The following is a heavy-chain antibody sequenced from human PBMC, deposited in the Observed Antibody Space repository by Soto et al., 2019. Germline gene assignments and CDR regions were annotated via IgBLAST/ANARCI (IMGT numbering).Heavy chain of an antibody. J-gene: IGHJ5*02. D-gene: IGHD2-2*01. CDR1: GFTFSSYA. CDR3: AKAYSNSCPNDWFDP. V-gene: IGHV3-23*01. CDR2: ITGSGAGS. Sequence: EVQLLESGGGWLQPGGSLRLSCAASGFTFSSYAMNWVRQAPGKGLEWVSGITGSGAGSYYSDSVKGRFTISRDNSKNTLYLQMNSLRAEDTAVYYCAKAYSNSCPNDWFDPWGHGTLVTVSS.